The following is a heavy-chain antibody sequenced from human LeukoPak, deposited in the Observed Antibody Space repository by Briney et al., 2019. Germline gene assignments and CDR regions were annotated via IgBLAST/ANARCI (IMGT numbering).Heavy chain of an antibody. Sequence: SETLSLTCTVSGGSITSYYWSWIRQPLGKGLEWIGYIYYSGSTNYNPSLKSRLTISVDASKNQFSLKLSSVTATDTAVYYCASLTTVTQGYFDSWGQGTLVTVSS. D-gene: IGHD4-17*01. CDR2: IYYSGST. V-gene: IGHV4-59*08. CDR3: ASLTTVTQGYFDS. J-gene: IGHJ4*02. CDR1: GGSITSYY.